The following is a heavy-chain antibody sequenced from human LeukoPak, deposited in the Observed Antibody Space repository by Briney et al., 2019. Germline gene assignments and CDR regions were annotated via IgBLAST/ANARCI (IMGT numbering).Heavy chain of an antibody. CDR3: ARERIAKVRGVIRFYAFDI. J-gene: IGHJ3*02. V-gene: IGHV3-48*01. Sequence: GRSLRLSCAVSGFTFSTYGMNWVRRAPGKGLEWISYISSSSNTIYYADSVKGRFTIYKDNANHSLYLQMKSLRAEDTAVYYCARERIAKVRGVIRFYAFDIWGQGTVVTVSS. CDR2: ISSSSNTI. D-gene: IGHD3-10*01. CDR1: GFTFSTYG.